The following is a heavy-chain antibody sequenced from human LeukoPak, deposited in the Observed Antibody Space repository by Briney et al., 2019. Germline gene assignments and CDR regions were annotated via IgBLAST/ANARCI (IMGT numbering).Heavy chain of an antibody. Sequence: GGSLRLSCAAPGFTFSSYAKNWVRQAPGKGLQWVSAVSGNGAHTYYADSVKGRSTISIDNSRDTLYLQMNSLRAEDTAIYFCAKDGGTYPYFLDVWGKGTTVIVSS. CDR3: AKDGGTYPYFLDV. V-gene: IGHV3-23*01. D-gene: IGHD1-26*01. J-gene: IGHJ6*03. CDR2: VSGNGAHT. CDR1: GFTFSSYA.